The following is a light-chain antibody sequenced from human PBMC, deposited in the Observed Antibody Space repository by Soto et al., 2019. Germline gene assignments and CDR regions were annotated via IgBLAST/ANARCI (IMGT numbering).Light chain of an antibody. J-gene: IGLJ1*01. CDR1: SSDVGGYNY. CDR2: EVS. V-gene: IGLV2-14*01. CDR3: SSYKTSSTYV. Sequence: QSVLTQPASVSGSPGQSITISCTGTSSDVGGYNYVSWYQQHPGKAPKLMIYEVSNRPSGVSNRFSGSKSGNTASLTISGLQAEDEADYYCSSYKTSSTYVFATGTKVTGL.